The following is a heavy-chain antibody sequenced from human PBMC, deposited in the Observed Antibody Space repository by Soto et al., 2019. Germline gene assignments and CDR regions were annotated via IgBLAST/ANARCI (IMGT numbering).Heavy chain of an antibody. Sequence: ASVKVSCKASGGTFSSYAISWVRQAPGQGLEWMGGIIPIFGTANYAQKFQGRVTITADESTSTAYMELSSLRSEDTAVYYCARNCEHEYYYSYAMDVWGQGTTVTVSS. J-gene: IGHJ6*02. CDR3: ARNCEHEYYYSYAMDV. CDR1: GGTFSSYA. V-gene: IGHV1-69*13. D-gene: IGHD2-21*01. CDR2: IIPIFGTA.